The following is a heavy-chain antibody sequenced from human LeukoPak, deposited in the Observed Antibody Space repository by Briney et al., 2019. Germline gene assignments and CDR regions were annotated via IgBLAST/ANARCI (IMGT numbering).Heavy chain of an antibody. V-gene: IGHV1-2*02. CDR1: GYTFTGYY. D-gene: IGHD6-13*01. CDR2: INPNSGGT. CDR3: ARDGSSWYKNWFDP. Sequence: GASVKVSCKASGYTFTGYYMHWVRQAPGQGLEWMGWINPNSGGTNYAQKFQGRVTMTRDTSISTAYMELSRLRSDDTAVYYCARDGSSWYKNWFDPWGQGTLVTVSS. J-gene: IGHJ5*02.